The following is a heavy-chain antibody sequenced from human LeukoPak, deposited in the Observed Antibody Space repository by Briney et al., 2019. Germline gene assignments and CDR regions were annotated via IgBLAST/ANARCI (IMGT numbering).Heavy chain of an antibody. D-gene: IGHD6-19*01. CDR2: SNIDGGNT. CDR3: ASSSGWLIDH. V-gene: IGHV3-74*01. CDR1: GFTFSSSW. J-gene: IGHJ4*02. Sequence: GGSLRLSCAASGFTFSSSWMHWVRHAPGKGPRWVSRSNIDGGNTFSADFVKGRFTISRDNAKNTLYLQMNSLRAEDTALYYCASSSGWLIDHWGQGTLVTVSS.